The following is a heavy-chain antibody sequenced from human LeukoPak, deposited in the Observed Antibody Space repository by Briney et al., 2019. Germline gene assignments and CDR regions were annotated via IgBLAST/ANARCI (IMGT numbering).Heavy chain of an antibody. CDR3: AVHTGYSSSSPLAY. J-gene: IGHJ4*02. CDR2: ISGSGGST. D-gene: IGHD6-6*01. CDR1: GFTFSSYA. V-gene: IGHV3-23*01. Sequence: GGSLRLSCAASGFTFSSYAMSWVRQASGKGLEWVSAISGSGGSTYYADSVKGRFTISRDNSKNTLYLQMNSLRAEDTAVYYCAVHTGYSSSSPLAYWGQGTLVTVST.